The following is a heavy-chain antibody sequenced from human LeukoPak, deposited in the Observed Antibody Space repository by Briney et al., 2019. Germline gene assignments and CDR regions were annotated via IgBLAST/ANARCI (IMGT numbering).Heavy chain of an antibody. CDR2: IYHSGRT. CDR3: ARRTTYFGWIPSESPSCFDY. J-gene: IGHJ4*02. D-gene: IGHD3-9*01. CDR1: GYSISSGYY. Sequence: SETLSLTCTVSGYSISSGYYWGWIRQPPGKGLEWIGNIYHSGRTYYNPSLKSRVTISVDTSKNQFSLKLSSVTAADTAVYYCARRTTYFGWIPSESPSCFDYWGQGTLVTVSS. V-gene: IGHV4-38-2*02.